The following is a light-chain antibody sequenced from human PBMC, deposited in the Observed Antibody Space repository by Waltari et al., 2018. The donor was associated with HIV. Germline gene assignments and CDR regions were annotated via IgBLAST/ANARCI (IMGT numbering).Light chain of an antibody. CDR2: DVS. Sequence: QSALTQPASVSGSPGQSITLSCTGPSSDVGTYNYVSWYQQHPGKVPKLMIYDVSKRPSGVSNRLSGSKSGNTASLTISGLQAEDEADYYCCSYAGTNTYVFGSGTKVTVL. J-gene: IGLJ1*01. V-gene: IGLV2-23*02. CDR1: SSDVGTYNY. CDR3: CSYAGTNTYV.